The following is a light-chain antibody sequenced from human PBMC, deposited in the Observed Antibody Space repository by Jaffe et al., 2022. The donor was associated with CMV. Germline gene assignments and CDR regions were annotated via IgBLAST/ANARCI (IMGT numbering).Light chain of an antibody. CDR3: QSADSSGIL. V-gene: IGLV3-25*03. CDR1: ALSKQY. CDR2: KDT. Sequence: SYELTQPPSVSVSPGQTARITCSGDALSKQYSYWYQQKPGQAPVLVIYKDTERPSGIPERFSGSRSGTTVTLTISGVQAEDEADYYCQSADSSGILFGGGTKLTVL. J-gene: IGLJ2*01.